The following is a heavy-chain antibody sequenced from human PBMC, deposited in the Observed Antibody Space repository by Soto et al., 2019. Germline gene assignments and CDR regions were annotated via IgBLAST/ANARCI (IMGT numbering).Heavy chain of an antibody. V-gene: IGHV1-18*01. CDR3: AGEMAGLGGEYDS. D-gene: IGHD3-16*01. J-gene: IGHJ4*02. CDR1: GYTCTKYG. Sequence: QVQLVQSGAEVKNPGASVKVSCKTSGYTCTKYGVGWVRQAPGQGLEWMGWISGSSGNANYAEKVQGRITLTTDTSTSTAYIELRSLRSDDTAVYYCAGEMAGLGGEYDSWGQGTLVTVSS. CDR2: ISGSSGNA.